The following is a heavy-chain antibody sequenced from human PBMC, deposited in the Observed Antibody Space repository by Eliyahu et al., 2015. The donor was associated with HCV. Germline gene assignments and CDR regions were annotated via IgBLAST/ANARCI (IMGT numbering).Heavy chain of an antibody. CDR2: ISGSGGST. CDR3: AKGYFNGGNSYWYFDL. V-gene: IGHV3-23*01. CDR1: RFTFSSYA. J-gene: IGHJ2*01. Sequence: EVQLLESGGGLVQPGGSLRLSCAASRFTFSSYAMSWVRQAPGKGLEWVSAISGSGGSTSYADSVKGRFTISRDNSKNTLYLQMNTLRAEDTAVYYCAKGYFNGGNSYWYFDLWGRGTLVTVSS. D-gene: IGHD4-23*01.